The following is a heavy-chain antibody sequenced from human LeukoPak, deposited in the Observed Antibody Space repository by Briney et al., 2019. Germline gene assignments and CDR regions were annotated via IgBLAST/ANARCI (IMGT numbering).Heavy chain of an antibody. D-gene: IGHD6-19*01. Sequence: ASVKVSCKASGYTFTSYGISWVRQAPGQGLEWMGWISAYNGNTNYAQKLQGRVTMTTDTSTSTAYMELSSLRSEDTAVYYCARRYSSGWYDYWGQGTLVTVFS. CDR2: ISAYNGNT. J-gene: IGHJ4*02. CDR3: ARRYSSGWYDY. V-gene: IGHV1-18*01. CDR1: GYTFTSYG.